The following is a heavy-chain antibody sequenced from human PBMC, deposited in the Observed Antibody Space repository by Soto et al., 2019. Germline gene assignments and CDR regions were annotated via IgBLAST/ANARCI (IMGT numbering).Heavy chain of an antibody. CDR2: MEPSSGKT. Sequence: QVQLVQSGAEVREPGASVKVSCKASGYSFTSLDINWVRQTAGQGLGWMGWMEPSSGKTGYAQKFHDRVTMTSDTSINTAYMELTTLTSDDTAFYYCARGVTAGVDYWGQGTLVTVSS. CDR1: GYSFTSLD. J-gene: IGHJ4*02. D-gene: IGHD1-26*01. V-gene: IGHV1-8*01. CDR3: ARGVTAGVDY.